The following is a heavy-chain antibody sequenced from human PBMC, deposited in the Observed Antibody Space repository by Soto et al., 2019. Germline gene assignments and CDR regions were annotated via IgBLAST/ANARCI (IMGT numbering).Heavy chain of an antibody. J-gene: IGHJ3*02. D-gene: IGHD3-3*01. Sequence: GESVKISCKGSGYSFTIYCIGWVLQMPWKGLEWMGIIYPGDSDTRYSPSFQGQVTISADKSISTAYLQWSSLKASDTAMYYCARSDFWSGYFGAFDIWGQGTMVTVSS. V-gene: IGHV5-51*01. CDR1: GYSFTIYC. CDR3: ARSDFWSGYFGAFDI. CDR2: IYPGDSDT.